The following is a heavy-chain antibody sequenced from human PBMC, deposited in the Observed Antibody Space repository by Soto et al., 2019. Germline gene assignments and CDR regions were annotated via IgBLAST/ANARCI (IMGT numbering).Heavy chain of an antibody. CDR3: AKSRSRDFDY. Sequence: PGGSLRLSCAVSGFSFSLYAMNWVRQAPGKGLEWVSVISGTGESSNYAESVRGRFTISRDNSNNTVYLQMNSLRAEDTAVYYCAKSRSRDFDYWGQGTLVTVSS. V-gene: IGHV3-23*01. J-gene: IGHJ4*02. CDR2: ISGTGESS. CDR1: GFSFSLYA. D-gene: IGHD3-10*01.